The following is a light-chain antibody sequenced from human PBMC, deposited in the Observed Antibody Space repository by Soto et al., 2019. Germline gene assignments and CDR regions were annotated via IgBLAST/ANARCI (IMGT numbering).Light chain of an antibody. CDR3: QQASRFPRT. V-gene: IGKV1-12*01. Sequence: DIQMSQSPSFVSAAVGDRVTLTCRASQDIGNLLVWYQQKPGKAPTLLIYTTSKLQRGVPSRFSGSGSGTHFTLTISRLQPEDLATYSCQQASRFPRTFGQGTKVEIK. CDR1: QDIGNL. J-gene: IGKJ1*01. CDR2: TTS.